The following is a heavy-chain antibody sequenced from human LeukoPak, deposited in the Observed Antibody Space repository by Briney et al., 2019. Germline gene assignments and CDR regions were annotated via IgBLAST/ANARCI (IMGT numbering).Heavy chain of an antibody. D-gene: IGHD3-9*01. Sequence: PGGSLRLSCAASGFTFSTFAMNWVRQAPGKGLEWVSAISGSADTTYYADSVKGRFSISRDNSRNTVYLQMNSLRTEDTAVYYCAKPPDILTGPRTNWGQGTLVTVSS. V-gene: IGHV3-23*01. CDR3: AKPPDILTGPRTN. J-gene: IGHJ4*02. CDR1: GFTFSTFA. CDR2: ISGSADTT.